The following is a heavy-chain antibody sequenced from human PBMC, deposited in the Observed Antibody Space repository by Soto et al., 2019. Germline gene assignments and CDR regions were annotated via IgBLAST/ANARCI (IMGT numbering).Heavy chain of an antibody. CDR3: ARSIVVVTALDY. D-gene: IGHD2-21*02. CDR2: INAGNGNT. V-gene: IGHV1-3*01. CDR1: GYTFTSYA. Sequence: AAGKVSCKASGYTFTSYAMHWVRQAPGQRLEWMGWINAGNGNTKYSQKFQGRVTITRDTSASTAYMELSSLRSEDTAVYYCARSIVVVTALDYWGQGVLVTVSS. J-gene: IGHJ4*02.